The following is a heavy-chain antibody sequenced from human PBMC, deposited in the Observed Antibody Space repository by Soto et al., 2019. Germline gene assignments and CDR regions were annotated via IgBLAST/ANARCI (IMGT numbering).Heavy chain of an antibody. CDR3: ARELESRARNISHLDY. J-gene: IGHJ4*02. D-gene: IGHD6-6*01. Sequence: GASVKVSCKASGGTFNTHAYNWVRQAPGQGLEWVGGIFPIFGTSNYAQKFQGRVTITADESTSTVYLELSSLRSEETAVYYCARELESRARNISHLDYWGQGTLVTVSP. V-gene: IGHV1-69*13. CDR2: IFPIFGTS. CDR1: GGTFNTHA.